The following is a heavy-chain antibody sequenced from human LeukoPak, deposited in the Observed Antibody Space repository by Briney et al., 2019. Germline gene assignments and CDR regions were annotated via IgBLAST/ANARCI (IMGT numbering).Heavy chain of an antibody. Sequence: PGGSLRLSCAASGFTFSSYWMSWVRQAPGKGLEWVSAISGSGGSTYYADSVKGRFTISRDNSKNTLYLQMNSLRAEDTAVYYCAKVGSSGYFDPYYFDYWGQGTLVTVSS. D-gene: IGHD3-22*01. CDR3: AKVGSSGYFDPYYFDY. CDR1: GFTFSSYW. CDR2: ISGSGGST. J-gene: IGHJ4*02. V-gene: IGHV3-23*01.